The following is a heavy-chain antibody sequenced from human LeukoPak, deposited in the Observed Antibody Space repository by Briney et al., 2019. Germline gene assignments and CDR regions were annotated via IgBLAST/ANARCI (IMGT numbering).Heavy chain of an antibody. V-gene: IGHV4-59*01. CDR2: IYYTGST. Sequence: SETLSLTCTDSGGSISYYYWTWIRQSPGKGLEWIWQIYYTGSTYYNPPLKRRVTISVDTSRNQFPLNLTSVTAADTAVYYCARGGTYNDILSFDPWGQGTLVTVSS. CDR3: ARGGTYNDILSFDP. CDR1: GGSISYYY. D-gene: IGHD3-9*01. J-gene: IGHJ5*02.